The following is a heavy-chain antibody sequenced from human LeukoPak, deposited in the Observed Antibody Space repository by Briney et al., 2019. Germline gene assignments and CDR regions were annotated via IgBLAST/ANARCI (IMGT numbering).Heavy chain of an antibody. CDR1: GFTLNNYG. Sequence: GGSLRLSCAASGFTLNNYGMNWVRQAPGKGLEWLSYISRYSDNIQYADSVKGRFTMSRDNAKNLLYLQLNSLRDEDTAVYYCARDLSGYNSGWHAFDIWGQGTLVTVSS. J-gene: IGHJ3*02. V-gene: IGHV3-48*02. CDR3: ARDLSGYNSGWHAFDI. CDR2: ISRYSDNI. D-gene: IGHD6-19*01.